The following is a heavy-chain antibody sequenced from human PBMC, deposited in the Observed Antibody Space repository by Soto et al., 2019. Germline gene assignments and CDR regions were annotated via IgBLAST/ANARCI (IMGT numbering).Heavy chain of an antibody. CDR2: ISAYNGNT. CDR1: GYTFTSYG. Sequence: GASVKVSCKASGYTFTSYGISWVRQARGQGLEWMGWISAYNGNTNYAQKLQGRVTMTTDTSTSTAYMELRSLRSVDTAVYYCARGGQLLPRGYFGYSGQGPLVTLSS. CDR3: ARGGQLLPRGYFGY. J-gene: IGHJ4*02. V-gene: IGHV1-18*01. D-gene: IGHD2-2*01.